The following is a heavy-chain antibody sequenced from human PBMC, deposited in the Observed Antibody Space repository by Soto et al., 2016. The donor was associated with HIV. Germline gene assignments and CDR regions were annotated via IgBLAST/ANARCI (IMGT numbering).Heavy chain of an antibody. D-gene: IGHD3-10*01. Sequence: QVQLVQSGAEVKKPGASVKVSCKASGYTFTGYYIHWVRQAPGQGLEWMGWINPNSGGTNSTAYMELNRLTSDDTGVYYCARVPGSYSGIWGQGTMVTVSS. V-gene: IGHV1-2*02. CDR1: GYTFTGYY. CDR2: INPNSGGT. CDR3: ARVPGSYSGI. J-gene: IGHJ3*02.